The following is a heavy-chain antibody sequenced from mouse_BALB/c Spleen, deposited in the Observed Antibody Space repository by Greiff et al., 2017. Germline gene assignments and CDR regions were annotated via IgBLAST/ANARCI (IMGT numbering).Heavy chain of an antibody. CDR2: INPSTGYT. D-gene: IGHD2-10*02. CDR1: GYTFTSYW. CDR3: ARKEYGNYVYYAMDY. V-gene: IGHV1-7*01. Sequence: QVQLKQSGAELAKPGASVKMSCKASGYTFTSYWMHWVKQRPGQGLEWIGYINPSTGYTEYNQKFKDKATLTADKSSSTAYMQLSSLTSEDSAVYYCARKEYGNYVYYAMDYWGQGTSVTVSS. J-gene: IGHJ4*01.